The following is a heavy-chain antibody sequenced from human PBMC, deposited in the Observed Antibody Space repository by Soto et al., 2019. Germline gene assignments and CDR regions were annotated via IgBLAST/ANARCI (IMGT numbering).Heavy chain of an antibody. CDR2: ISGSGGSS. J-gene: IGHJ4*02. CDR3: AKGDSGWYRFDY. CDR1: GFTFSSYA. V-gene: IGHV3-23*01. D-gene: IGHD6-19*01. Sequence: GGSLRLSCAASGFTFSSYAMSWVRQAPGKGLEWVSAISGSGGSSYYADSVKGRFTNSRDNSKTTLYLQMNSLRAEDTALYYCAKGDSGWYRFDYWGQGTLVTVSS.